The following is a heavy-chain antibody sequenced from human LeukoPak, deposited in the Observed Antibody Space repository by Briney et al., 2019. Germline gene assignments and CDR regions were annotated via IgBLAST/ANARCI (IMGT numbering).Heavy chain of an antibody. Sequence: PGGSLRLSCAASGFTFSNYAMSWVRQAPGKGLEWVSAISGSGGNTYYADSVKGRFTISRDNSKNTLYLQMSSLRAEDTAVYYCAKVVYGFWSGYFFWGQGTLVTVSS. V-gene: IGHV3-23*01. J-gene: IGHJ4*02. CDR1: GFTFSNYA. CDR2: ISGSGGNT. CDR3: AKVVYGFWSGYFF. D-gene: IGHD3-3*01.